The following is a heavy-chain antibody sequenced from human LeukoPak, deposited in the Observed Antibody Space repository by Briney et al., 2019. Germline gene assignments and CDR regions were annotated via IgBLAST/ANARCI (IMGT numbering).Heavy chain of an antibody. D-gene: IGHD3-9*01. Sequence: GGSLRLSCAASGFTFSSYVMNWVRQAPGKGLEWVSGISGTGTGTYYADSVKGRFTISRDNSKNTLYLQMNSLRAEDTAVYYCAKCTRVDWLPIDYWGRGTLVTVSS. CDR2: ISGTGTGT. CDR1: GFTFSSYV. J-gene: IGHJ4*02. V-gene: IGHV3-23*01. CDR3: AKCTRVDWLPIDY.